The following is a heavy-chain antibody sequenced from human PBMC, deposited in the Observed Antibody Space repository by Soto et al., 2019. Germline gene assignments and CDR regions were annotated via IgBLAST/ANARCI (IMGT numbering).Heavy chain of an antibody. CDR2: IYYSGST. Sequence: PSEPLSLTCTVSGGSISSSSYYWGWIRQPPGKGLEWIGSIYYSGSTYYNPSLKSRVTISVDTSKNQFSLKLSSVTAADTAVYYCARSGRSTNDFWSGYYWAYFDYWGQGTLVTVSS. CDR1: GGSISSSSYY. D-gene: IGHD3-3*01. CDR3: ARSGRSTNDFWSGYYWAYFDY. J-gene: IGHJ4*02. V-gene: IGHV4-39*01.